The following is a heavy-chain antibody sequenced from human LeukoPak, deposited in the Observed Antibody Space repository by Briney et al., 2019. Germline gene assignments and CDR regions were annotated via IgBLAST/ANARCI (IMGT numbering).Heavy chain of an antibody. D-gene: IGHD2/OR15-2a*01. CDR2: ISATGSTT. CDR3: AKDSQSVAFFLDDAFDL. V-gene: IGHV3-23*01. J-gene: IGHJ3*01. Sequence: GGSLRLSCTASGLTFSTYALSWVRQTPGKGLESLSVISATGSTTYYADSVRGRFTISRDNSKNTLYLQMNSLRAEDTAVYYCAKDSQSVAFFLDDAFDLWGQGTIVTVSA. CDR1: GLTFSTYA.